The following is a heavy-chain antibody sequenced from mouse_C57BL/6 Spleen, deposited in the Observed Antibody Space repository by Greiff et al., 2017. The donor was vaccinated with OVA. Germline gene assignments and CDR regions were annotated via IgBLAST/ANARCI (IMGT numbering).Heavy chain of an antibody. CDR2: FNPSNGGT. CDR1: GYSFTSYW. J-gene: IGHJ4*01. CDR3: ARESRGYAMDY. Sequence: QVQLQQPGTELVKPAPSVKLSCKVSGYSFTSYWMHWLKQRPGQGLEWIGNFNPSNGGTNYNEKFKSKATLTVDKSSSPAYMQLSSLTSEDSAVYYCARESRGYAMDYWGQGTSVTVSS. V-gene: IGHV1-53*01.